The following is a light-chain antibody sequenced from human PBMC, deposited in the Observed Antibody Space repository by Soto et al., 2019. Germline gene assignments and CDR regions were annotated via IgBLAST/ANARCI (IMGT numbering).Light chain of an antibody. CDR1: QSISNW. CDR3: QQYNTLSGT. CDR2: DAS. Sequence: DIQMTQSPSTLSASVGDRVTISCRASQSISNWLAWYQQKPGKAPKLLIYDASTLENGVPSRFSGSGLGTEFSLTISSLQPDDSATYYCQQYNTLSGTFGQGTKVDIK. V-gene: IGKV1-5*01. J-gene: IGKJ1*01.